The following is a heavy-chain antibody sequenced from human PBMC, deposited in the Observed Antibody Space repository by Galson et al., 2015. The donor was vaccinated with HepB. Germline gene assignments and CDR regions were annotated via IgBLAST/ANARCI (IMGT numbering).Heavy chain of an antibody. D-gene: IGHD5-18*01. CDR1: GFTFNNYG. J-gene: IGHJ6*03. CDR2: VSYEGSNK. Sequence: SLRLSCAGSGFTFNNYGMHWVRQASGKGLEWVAVVSYEGSNKFYGASVKGRFTISRDSSKNTLYLQMNSLIPEDTAVYYCVKDLLQYGYQYYYMDVWGKGTTVTVSS. CDR3: VKDLLQYGYQYYYMDV. V-gene: IGHV3-30*18.